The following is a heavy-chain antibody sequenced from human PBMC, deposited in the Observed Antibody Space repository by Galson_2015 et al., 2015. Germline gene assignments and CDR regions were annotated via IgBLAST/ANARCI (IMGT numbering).Heavy chain of an antibody. CDR2: IYSGGST. J-gene: IGHJ6*02. V-gene: IGHV3-53*01. CDR1: GFTVSSNY. Sequence: SLRLSCAASGFTVSSNYMSWVRQAPGKGLEWVSVIYSGGSTYYADSVKGRFTISRDNSKNTLYLQMNSLRAEDTAVYYCAREDSGASSGMDVSGQGTTVTVSS. D-gene: IGHD2-15*01. CDR3: AREDSGASSGMDV.